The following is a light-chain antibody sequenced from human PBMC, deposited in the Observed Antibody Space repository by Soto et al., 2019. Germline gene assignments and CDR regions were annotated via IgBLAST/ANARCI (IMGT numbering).Light chain of an antibody. CDR2: DTC. Sequence: DIVLTQSPDTLSLSPGNRATLSRRASGSLTNSYLAWYQVKPGQAPRLLIYDTCSRASGMADRFSGSGSATAFTLTITRLEHEDFSVSYCQQYGTSDIIFGQGTQLEIK. V-gene: IGKV3-20*01. CDR3: QQYGTSDII. CDR1: GSLTNSY. J-gene: IGKJ5*01.